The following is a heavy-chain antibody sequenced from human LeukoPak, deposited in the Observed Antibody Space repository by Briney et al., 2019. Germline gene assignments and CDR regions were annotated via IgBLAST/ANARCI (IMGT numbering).Heavy chain of an antibody. CDR1: GYTFTSYD. D-gene: IGHD6-13*01. V-gene: IGHV1-8*03. CDR2: MNPNSGNI. Sequence: ASVKVSCKASGYTFTSYDINWVRQATGQGLEWMGWMNPNSGNIGYAQKFQGRVTITRNTSISTTYMELSSLRSEDSAVYYCARALIAAAASADFYYYMDVWGKGTTVTASS. J-gene: IGHJ6*03. CDR3: ARALIAAAASADFYYYMDV.